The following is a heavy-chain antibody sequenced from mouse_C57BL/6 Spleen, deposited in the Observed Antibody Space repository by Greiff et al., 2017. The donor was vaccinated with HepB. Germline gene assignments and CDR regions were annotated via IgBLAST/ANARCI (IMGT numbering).Heavy chain of an antibody. D-gene: IGHD1-1*01. CDR2: ISYDGSN. CDR3: AREMYYYGSSYYLDY. CDR1: GYSITSGYY. J-gene: IGHJ2*01. V-gene: IGHV3-6*01. Sequence: ESGPGLVKPSQSLSLTCSVTGYSITSGYYWNWIRQFPGNKLEWMGYISYDGSNNYNPSLKNRISIARDTSKNQFFLKLNAVTTEDTATYYCAREMYYYGSSYYLDYWGQGTTLTVSS.